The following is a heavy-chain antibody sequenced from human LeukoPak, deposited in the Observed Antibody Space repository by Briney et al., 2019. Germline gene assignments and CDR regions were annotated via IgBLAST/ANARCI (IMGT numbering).Heavy chain of an antibody. D-gene: IGHD5-24*01. V-gene: IGHV3-23*01. CDR3: AKDDRWLQFCC. J-gene: IGHJ4*02. CDR1: GFTFSSYT. CDR2: IIPSGHTT. Sequence: GGSLRLSCAASGFTFSSYTMNWVRQAPGKGLEWVSGIIPSGHTTYYADSVRGRFTISRDNSRNTLYLQMNSLRAEDTAVYYCAKDDRWLQFCCWGQGTLVTVSA.